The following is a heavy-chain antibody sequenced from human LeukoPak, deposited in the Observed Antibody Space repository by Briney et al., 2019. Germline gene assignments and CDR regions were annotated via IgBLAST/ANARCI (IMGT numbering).Heavy chain of an antibody. CDR2: IYHSGRT. J-gene: IGHJ4*02. V-gene: IGHV4-38-2*02. CDR1: GYSISSGYY. D-gene: IGHD3-10*01. CDR3: ARTRYYYNSRSYGAPYYFDY. Sequence: SETLSLTCIVSGYSISSGYYWGWIRQPPGKGLEWIGSIYHSGRTFYNPSLKSRVTISVDTSKNQFSLKLSSVTAADTAVYYCARTRYYYNSRSYGAPYYFDYWGQGTLVTVSS.